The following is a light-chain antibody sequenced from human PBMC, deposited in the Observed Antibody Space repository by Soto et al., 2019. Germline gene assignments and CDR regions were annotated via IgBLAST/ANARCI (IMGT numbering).Light chain of an antibody. CDR3: QHYNFWPHT. J-gene: IGKJ2*01. CDR1: QSVRDN. Sequence: EILLTQSPATLAVSPGEGATLSCRASQSVRDNLAWYQQKPGQAPRLLIYRASTRATGVPARFSGSGSGTEFTLNISSLQSEDVSVYFCQHYNFWPHTFGQGTKLEIK. CDR2: RAS. V-gene: IGKV3-15*01.